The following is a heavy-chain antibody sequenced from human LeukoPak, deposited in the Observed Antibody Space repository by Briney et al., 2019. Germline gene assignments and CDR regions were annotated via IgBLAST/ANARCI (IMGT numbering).Heavy chain of an antibody. J-gene: IGHJ4*02. CDR2: ITDSGGAN. Sequence: GGSLRLSCAASGFTFSSYHINWVRQAPGKGLEWVSYITDSGGANYYADSVKGRFTISRDNAKNSLYLQVSSLRDEDTGIYYCARDHNWGFDYWGQGALVTVSS. D-gene: IGHD3-16*01. CDR1: GFTFSSYH. CDR3: ARDHNWGFDY. V-gene: IGHV3-48*03.